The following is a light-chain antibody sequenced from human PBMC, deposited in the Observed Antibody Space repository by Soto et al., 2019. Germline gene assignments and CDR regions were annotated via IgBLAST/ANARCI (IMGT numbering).Light chain of an antibody. CDR2: EVF. CDR1: STDVGEYNY. CDR3: SSYTTTSTYV. V-gene: IGLV2-8*01. Sequence: QSALTQPPSASGSPGQSVTISCTGTSTDVGEYNYVSWYQHHPGKAPKLLIYEVFRRPSGVPDRFSGSKSGNTASLTVSGRQAEDEADYYCSSYTTTSTYVFGTGTKLTVL. J-gene: IGLJ1*01.